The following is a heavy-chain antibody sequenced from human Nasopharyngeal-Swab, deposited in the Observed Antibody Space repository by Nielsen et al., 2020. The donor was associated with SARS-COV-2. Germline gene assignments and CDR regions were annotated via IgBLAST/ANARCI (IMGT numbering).Heavy chain of an antibody. Sequence: GESLKISCAASGFTFSSYSMNWVRQAPGKGLEWVSSISSSSSYIYYADSVKGRFTISRDNAKNSLYLQMNSLRAEDTAVYYCARGGVGAFDIWGQGTMVTVSS. V-gene: IGHV3-21*04. D-gene: IGHD2-15*01. CDR3: ARGGVGAFDI. CDR2: ISSSSSYI. CDR1: GFTFSSYS. J-gene: IGHJ3*02.